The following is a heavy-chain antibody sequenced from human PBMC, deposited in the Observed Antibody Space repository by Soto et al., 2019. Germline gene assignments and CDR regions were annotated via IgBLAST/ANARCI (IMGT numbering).Heavy chain of an antibody. CDR1: GFTFSSYS. CDR2: ISSSSSTI. Sequence: GGSLRLSCAASGFTFSSYSMNWVRQAPGKGLEWVSYISSSSSTIYYADSVKGRFTISRDNAKNSLYLQMNSLRDEDTAVYYCARGYTVTKERGYYYYYGMDVWGQGTTVTVSS. V-gene: IGHV3-48*02. D-gene: IGHD4-17*01. CDR3: ARGYTVTKERGYYYYYGMDV. J-gene: IGHJ6*02.